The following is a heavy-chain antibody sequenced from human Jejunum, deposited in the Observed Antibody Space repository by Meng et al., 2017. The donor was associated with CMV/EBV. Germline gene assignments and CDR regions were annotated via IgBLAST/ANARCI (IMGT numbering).Heavy chain of an antibody. V-gene: IGHV4-39*07. J-gene: IGHJ2*01. CDR1: GGANRRTAYY. CDR3: ARMEKGRYFDL. Sequence: VSGGANRRTAYYWGWIRQPPGKGLEWIGTIYYYGGSTYYNPSLNSGVTISVDTSNNQFSLKLYSVTAADTAVYYCARMEKGRYFDLWGRGTLVTVSS. D-gene: IGHD3-3*01. CDR2: IYYYGGST.